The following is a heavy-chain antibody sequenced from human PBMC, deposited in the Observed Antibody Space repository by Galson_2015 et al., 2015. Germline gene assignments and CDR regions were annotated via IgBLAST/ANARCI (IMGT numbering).Heavy chain of an antibody. CDR1: GGSISSSSYY. D-gene: IGHD3-10*01. Sequence: ETLSLTCTVSGGSISSSSYYWGWIRQPPGKGLEWIGSIYYSGSTYYNPSLKSRVTISVDTSKNQFSLKLSSVTAADTAVYYCARQLTMVRRVSCWFDPWGQGTLVTVSS. J-gene: IGHJ5*02. CDR3: ARQLTMVRRVSCWFDP. V-gene: IGHV4-39*01. CDR2: IYYSGST.